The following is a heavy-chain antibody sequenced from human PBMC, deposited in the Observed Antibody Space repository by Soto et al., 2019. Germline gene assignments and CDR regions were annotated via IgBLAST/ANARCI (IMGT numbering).Heavy chain of an antibody. V-gene: IGHV3-23*01. CDR2: ISGSGGST. J-gene: IGHJ4*02. D-gene: IGHD2-15*01. Sequence: EVQLLESGGGLVQPGGSLRLSCAASGFTFSRYAMSWVRQAPGKGLEWVSAISGSGGSTYYADSVKGRFTISRDNSKNTLYLQMNSLRAEDTAVYYCAKDPLGYCRGGSCYYFDYWGQGTLVTVSS. CDR1: GFTFSRYA. CDR3: AKDPLGYCRGGSCYYFDY.